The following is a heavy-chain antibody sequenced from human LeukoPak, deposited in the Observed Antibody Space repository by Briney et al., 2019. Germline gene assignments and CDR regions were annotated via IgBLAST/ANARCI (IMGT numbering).Heavy chain of an antibody. D-gene: IGHD5-12*01. V-gene: IGHV3-23*01. CDR3: VKDGTATPYNWFDP. J-gene: IGHJ5*02. CDR1: GFTFSSYA. CDR2: ISGSGGST. Sequence: GGSLRLSCAASGFTFSSYAMSWVRQAPGKGLERVSAISGSGGSTYYADSVKGRFTISRDNSKNTLYLQMTSLRAGDTAVYYCVKDGTATPYNWFDPWGQGTLVTVSS.